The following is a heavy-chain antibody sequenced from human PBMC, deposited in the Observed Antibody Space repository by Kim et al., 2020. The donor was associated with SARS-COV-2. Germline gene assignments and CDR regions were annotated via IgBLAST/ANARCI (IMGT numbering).Heavy chain of an antibody. V-gene: IGHV3-53*04. D-gene: IGHD4-17*01. Sequence: GGSLRLSCAASGFTVSSNYMSWVRQAPGKGLEWVSVIYSGGSTYYADSVQGRFTISRHNSKNTLYLQMNSLRAEDTAVYYCARPTTVVTPWYAFDIWGQGTMVTVSS. CDR1: GFTVSSNY. CDR3: ARPTTVVTPWYAFDI. CDR2: IYSGGST. J-gene: IGHJ3*02.